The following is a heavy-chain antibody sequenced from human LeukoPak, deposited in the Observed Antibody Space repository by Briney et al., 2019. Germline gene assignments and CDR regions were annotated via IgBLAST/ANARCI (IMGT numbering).Heavy chain of an antibody. CDR3: ASPWPNCSSTSCYIVY. V-gene: IGHV1-18*01. CDR1: GYTFTSYG. Sequence: ASVKVSCKASGYTFTSYGISWVRQAPGQGLEWMGWISAYNGNTNYAQKLQGRVTMTRDTSTSTVYMELSSLRSEDTAVYYCASPWPNCSSTSCYIVYWGQGTLVTVSS. CDR2: ISAYNGNT. J-gene: IGHJ4*02. D-gene: IGHD2-2*02.